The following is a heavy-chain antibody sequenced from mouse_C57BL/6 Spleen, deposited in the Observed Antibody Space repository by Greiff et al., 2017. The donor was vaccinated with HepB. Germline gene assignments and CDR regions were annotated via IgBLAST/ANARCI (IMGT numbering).Heavy chain of an antibody. Sequence: QVQLQQPGAELVMPGASVKLSCKASGYTFTSYWMHWVKQRPGQGLEWIGEIDPSDSYTNYNQKFKGKSTLTVDKSSSTAYMQLSSLTSDDSAVYYCARYGSSPFDYWGQGTTLTVSS. V-gene: IGHV1-69*01. CDR1: GYTFTSYW. J-gene: IGHJ2*01. CDR3: ARYGSSPFDY. CDR2: IDPSDSYT. D-gene: IGHD1-1*01.